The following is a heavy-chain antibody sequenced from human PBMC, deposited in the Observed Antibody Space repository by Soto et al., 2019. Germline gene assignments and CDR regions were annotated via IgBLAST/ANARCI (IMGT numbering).Heavy chain of an antibody. CDR3: AKDIWGSDYYDASDAFDI. CDR2: ISWNSGSI. Sequence: EVQLVESGGGLVQPGRSLRLSCAASGFTFDDYAMHWVRQAPGKGLEWVSGISWNSGSIGYADSVKGRFTISRDNAKNSXCLQMNSLRAEDTALYYCAKDIWGSDYYDASDAFDIWGQGTMVTVSS. V-gene: IGHV3-9*01. D-gene: IGHD3-22*01. CDR1: GFTFDDYA. J-gene: IGHJ3*02.